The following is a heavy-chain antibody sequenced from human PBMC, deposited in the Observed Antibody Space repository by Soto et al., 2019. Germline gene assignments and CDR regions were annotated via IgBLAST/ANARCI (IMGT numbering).Heavy chain of an antibody. Sequence: QVQLQQWGAGLLKPSETLSLTCAVYGGSFTGHYWGWIRQPPGKGLEWIGEINHRGSTKYNPSLKSRVTMSVDTSKNQFSLRLSFVTAADTAIYYCARVDDFWGQGTLVTVSS. CDR3: ARVDDF. CDR1: GGSFTGHY. CDR2: INHRGST. V-gene: IGHV4-34*01. J-gene: IGHJ4*02.